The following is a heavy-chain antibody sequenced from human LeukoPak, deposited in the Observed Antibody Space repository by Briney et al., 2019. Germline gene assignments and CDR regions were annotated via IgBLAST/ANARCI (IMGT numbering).Heavy chain of an antibody. J-gene: IGHJ4*02. Sequence: GGSLRLSCAASGFTFSSYGMHWVRQAPGKGLEWVAVISYDGSNKYYADSVKGRFTISRDNSKNTLYLQMNSLRAEDTAVYYCARERAAMVTIDYWGQGTLVTVSS. CDR2: ISYDGSNK. CDR1: GFTFSSYG. D-gene: IGHD5-18*01. CDR3: ARERAAMVTIDY. V-gene: IGHV3-30*03.